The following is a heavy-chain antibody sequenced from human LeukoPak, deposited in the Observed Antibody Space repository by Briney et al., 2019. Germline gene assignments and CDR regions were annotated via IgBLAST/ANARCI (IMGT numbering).Heavy chain of an antibody. CDR2: ISGSGGST. J-gene: IGHJ3*02. V-gene: IGHV3-23*01. Sequence: GGSLRLSCAASGFTFSSYDMSWVRQAPGKGLECVSAISGSGGSTYYAVSVEGRFTISRDNSKNTLYMQMNSLRAEDTAVYYCAKEGYSYGRDAFDICGQGTMVTVSS. CDR1: GFTFSSYD. CDR3: AKEGYSYGRDAFDI. D-gene: IGHD5-18*01.